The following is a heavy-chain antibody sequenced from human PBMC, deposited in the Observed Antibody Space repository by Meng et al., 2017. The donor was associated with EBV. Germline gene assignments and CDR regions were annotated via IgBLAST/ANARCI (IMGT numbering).Heavy chain of an antibody. Sequence: LGESGGALVKPGESLRLSCAASGFTLRSYSMNWVRLAPGKGLEWVSSISSNSIDIYYADLVKGRFTISRDNAKNSLFLQMNSLRAEDTAVYYCARDRTSNRFDYWGQGTLVTVSS. D-gene: IGHD2-8*01. J-gene: IGHJ4*02. CDR1: GFTLRSYS. V-gene: IGHV3-21*01. CDR3: ARDRTSNRFDY. CDR2: ISSNSIDI.